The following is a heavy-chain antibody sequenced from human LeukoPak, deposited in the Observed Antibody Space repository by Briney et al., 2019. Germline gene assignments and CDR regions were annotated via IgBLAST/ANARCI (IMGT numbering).Heavy chain of an antibody. J-gene: IGHJ5*02. D-gene: IGHD2-15*01. CDR1: GYTFTSYY. CDR2: INPSGGST. V-gene: IGHV1-46*01. CDR3: AREYCSGGSCSLSWFDP. Sequence: ASVKVSCKASGYTFTSYYMHWVRQAPGQGLEWIGIINPSGGSTSYAQKFQGRVTMTRDTSTSTVYMELSSLRSEDTAVYYCAREYCSGGSCSLSWFDPWGQGILVTVSS.